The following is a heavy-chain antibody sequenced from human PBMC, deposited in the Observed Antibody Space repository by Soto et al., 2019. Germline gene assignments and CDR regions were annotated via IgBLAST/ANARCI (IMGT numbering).Heavy chain of an antibody. V-gene: IGHV4-59*08. CDR2: IYYTGTT. D-gene: IGHD3-22*01. Sequence: PSETLSLTCTVSGGSIRDYYWSWIRQPPGKGLEWIGYIYYTGTTTYNPSPKSRLTISEDTSKNQFSLKLRSVTSADTAVYYCARLGGYYQAFDNWGQGTLVTVSS. CDR3: ARLGGYYQAFDN. J-gene: IGHJ4*02. CDR1: GGSIRDYY.